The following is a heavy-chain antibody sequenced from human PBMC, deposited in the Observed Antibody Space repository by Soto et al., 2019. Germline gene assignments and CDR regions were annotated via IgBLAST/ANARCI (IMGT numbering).Heavy chain of an antibody. D-gene: IGHD3-22*01. Sequence: QVQLVQSGAEVKKPGASVKVSCKASGYTFTSYGISWVRQAPGQGLEWMGWISAYNGNTNYAQKLQGRVTLTTDTSTSTAYTELRSLRYDDTAVYYCARGTGYYYESSGSRHFDYWGQGTLVTVSS. V-gene: IGHV1-18*01. CDR1: GYTFTSYG. J-gene: IGHJ4*02. CDR2: ISAYNGNT. CDR3: ARGTGYYYESSGSRHFDY.